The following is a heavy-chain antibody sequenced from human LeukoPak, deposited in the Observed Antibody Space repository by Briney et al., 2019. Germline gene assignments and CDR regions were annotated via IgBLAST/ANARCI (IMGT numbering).Heavy chain of an antibody. J-gene: IGHJ4*02. CDR3: ARDSAGTNYYGSGDY. CDR2: INPSGGST. Sequence: ASVKVSCKASGYTFTKYAMHWVRQAPGQGLEWMGIINPSGGSTSYAQKLQGRVTMTRDTSTSTVYMELSSLRSEDTAVYYCARDSAGTNYYGSGDYWGQGTLVTVSS. D-gene: IGHD3-10*01. V-gene: IGHV1-46*04. CDR1: GYTFTKYA.